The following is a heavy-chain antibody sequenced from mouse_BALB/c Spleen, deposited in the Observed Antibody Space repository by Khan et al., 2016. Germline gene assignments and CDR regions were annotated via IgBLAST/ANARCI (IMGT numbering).Heavy chain of an antibody. CDR3: AGDSYGYWGFDV. D-gene: IGHD1-1*02. CDR2: ITHSGET. V-gene: IGHV12-3*02. J-gene: IGHJ1*01. Sequence: VQLQESGPGLVKPSQSLFLACTITGFTITSGYFWMLIRQPPGNPLEWMGYITHSGETFYNPSFQSHISITRETSNNQSFLQLSTVTTEDTAVYYCAGDSYGYWGFDVWGAGTTLTVSS. CDR1: GFTITSGYF.